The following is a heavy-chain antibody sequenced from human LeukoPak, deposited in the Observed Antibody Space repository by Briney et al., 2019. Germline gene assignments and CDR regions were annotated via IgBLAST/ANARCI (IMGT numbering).Heavy chain of an antibody. D-gene: IGHD5-24*01. CDR2: INGDGLTA. CDR1: GFTFGDYS. J-gene: IGHJ4*02. Sequence: GGSLRLSCAASGFTFGDYSMHWVRHPPGKGLEWVSLINGDGLTAHYGDSVRGRFTISRNNSKNSLYLQMNGLTTEDTAFYYCAKGLHGVSFSFDYWGRGTLVTVSS. V-gene: IGHV3-43*02. CDR3: AKGLHGVSFSFDY.